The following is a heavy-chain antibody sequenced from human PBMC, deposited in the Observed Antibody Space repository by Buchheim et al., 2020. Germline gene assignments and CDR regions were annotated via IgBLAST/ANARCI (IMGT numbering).Heavy chain of an antibody. CDR2: IYYSGST. J-gene: IGHJ3*02. CDR1: GGSISSYY. CDR3: ARVVQEIPSGYYWAFDI. D-gene: IGHD3-3*01. V-gene: IGHV4-59*01. Sequence: QVQLQESGPGLVKPSETLSLTCTVSGGSISSYYWSWIRQPPGKGLEWIGYIYYSGSTNYNPSLKSRVTISVDTSKNQFSLKLSSVTAADTAVYYCARVVQEIPSGYYWAFDIWGQGT.